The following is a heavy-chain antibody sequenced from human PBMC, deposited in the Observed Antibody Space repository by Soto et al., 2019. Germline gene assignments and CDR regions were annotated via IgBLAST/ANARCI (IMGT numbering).Heavy chain of an antibody. CDR3: ARAPRRYSYGFDGMDV. J-gene: IGHJ6*02. CDR1: GGTFSSYA. Sequence: ASVKVSCKASGGTFSSYAISWVRQAPGQGLEWMGGIIPIFGTANYAQKFQGRVTITADESTSTAYMELSSLRSEDTAVYYCARAPRRYSYGFDGMDVWGQGTTVTVSS. D-gene: IGHD5-18*01. CDR2: IIPIFGTA. V-gene: IGHV1-69*13.